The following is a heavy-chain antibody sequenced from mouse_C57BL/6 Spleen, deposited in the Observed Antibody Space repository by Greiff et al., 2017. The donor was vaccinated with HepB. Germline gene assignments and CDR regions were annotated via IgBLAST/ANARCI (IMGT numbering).Heavy chain of an antibody. CDR2: ISNGGGST. V-gene: IGHV5-12*01. D-gene: IGHD1-1*01. J-gene: IGHJ4*01. CDR3: ARQNYGSSYAMDY. CDR1: GFTFSDYY. Sequence: EVNVVESGGGLVQPGGSLKLSCAASGFTFSDYYMYWVRQTPEKRLEWVAYISNGGGSTYYPDTVKGRFTISRDNAKNTLYLQMSRLKSEDTAMYYCARQNYGSSYAMDYWGQGTSVTVSS.